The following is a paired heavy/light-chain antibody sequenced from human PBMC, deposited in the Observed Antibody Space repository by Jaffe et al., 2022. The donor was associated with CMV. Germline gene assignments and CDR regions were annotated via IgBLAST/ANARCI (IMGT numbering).Light chain of an antibody. V-gene: IGKV1-39*01. CDR2: AAS. J-gene: IGKJ1*01. Sequence: DIQMTQSPSSLSASVGDRITITCRASQSTSSYLNWYQQKPGKAPNLLIYAASSLRAGVPSRFSGSGSGTDFTLTISSLQPEDFATYYCQQSHSSPRTFGQGTKVEIK. CDR1: QSTSSY. CDR3: QQSHSSPRT.
Heavy chain of an antibody. V-gene: IGHV4-59*08. J-gene: IGHJ4*02. CDR3: ARHPGGSYGQFDY. CDR2: IFYSGAT. D-gene: IGHD5-18*01. Sequence: QVQLQESGPELVKPSETLSLTCTVSGGSISGHYWNWIRQSPGKGLEWIGSIFYSGATNYNSSLKSRVTISVDTSKNQFSLRLSSVTAADTAVYFCARHPGGSYGQFDYWGQGTLVTVSS. CDR1: GGSISGHY.